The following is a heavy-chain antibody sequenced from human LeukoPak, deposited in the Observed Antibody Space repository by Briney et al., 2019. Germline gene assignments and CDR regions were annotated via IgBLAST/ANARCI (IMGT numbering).Heavy chain of an antibody. J-gene: IGHJ4*02. CDR3: TMRGNSPYDYC. V-gene: IGHV3-23*01. CDR1: GFTFSSYG. CDR2: ISGGGGST. Sequence: GGSLRLSCAASGFTFSSYGMSWVRQAPGKGLEWVSGISGGGGSTYYADSVRGRFTISRDDCKNTLYLQMNRLRADDTAVYYGTMRGNSPYDYCWGQGTLGTVSA. D-gene: IGHD5-12*01.